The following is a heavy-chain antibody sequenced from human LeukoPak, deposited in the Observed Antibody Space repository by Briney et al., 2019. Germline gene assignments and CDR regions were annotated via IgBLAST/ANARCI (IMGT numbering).Heavy chain of an antibody. CDR1: GDSISSYY. V-gene: IGHV4-4*09. D-gene: IGHD6-19*01. CDR3: ARLASYSSGWYVGYYYYYMDG. J-gene: IGHJ6*03. CDR2: IYTSGST. Sequence: PSETLSLTCTVSGDSISSYYWSWVRQPPGKGLEWIGYIYTSGSTNYNPSLKSRVTISVETSKNQFSLKLSSVTAADTAVYYWARLASYSSGWYVGYYYYYMDGWGKGATVTVSS.